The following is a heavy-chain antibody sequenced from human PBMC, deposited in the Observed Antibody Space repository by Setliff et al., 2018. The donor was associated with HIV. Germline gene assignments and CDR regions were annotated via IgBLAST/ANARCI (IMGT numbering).Heavy chain of an antibody. D-gene: IGHD7-27*01. J-gene: IGHJ2*01. V-gene: IGHV4-34*01. Sequence: ASETLSLTCAVHGGPFSDSYYSWIRQPPGKGLEWIGEISHSGITSYNSSVKSRVTMSVDWSKNQFSLTLTSMTAADTAVYYCARHHRLPGVQPPYWYFDLWGRGTLVTVS. CDR1: GGPFSDSY. CDR2: ISHSGIT. CDR3: ARHHRLPGVQPPYWYFDL.